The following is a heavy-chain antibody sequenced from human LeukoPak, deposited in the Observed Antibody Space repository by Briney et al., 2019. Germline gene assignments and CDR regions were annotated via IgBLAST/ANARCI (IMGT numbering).Heavy chain of an antibody. J-gene: IGHJ4*02. CDR3: ARGGFSADY. CDR1: GFTFSDYD. V-gene: IGHV3-11*04. Sequence: PGGSLRLSCAASGFTFSDYDMSWIRQAPGKGLEWVSYIRDSASTIYYAASVKGRFTISRDNAKNSLYLQMNSVRAEDTAVYYYARGGFSADYWGQGTLVTVSS. CDR2: IRDSASTI.